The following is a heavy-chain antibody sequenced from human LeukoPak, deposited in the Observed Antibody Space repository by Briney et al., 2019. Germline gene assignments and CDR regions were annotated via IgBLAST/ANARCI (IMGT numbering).Heavy chain of an antibody. Sequence: GGSLRLSCAASGFSFSSYTMHWVRQAPGEGLEYVSAISSSGGSTYYVNSVKGRFTISRDNSKNTLYLQMGSLRAEDVAVYYCARRGSYSAEYFQHWGQGTLVTVSS. CDR2: ISSSGGST. V-gene: IGHV3-64*01. CDR1: GFSFSSYT. J-gene: IGHJ1*01. D-gene: IGHD1-26*01. CDR3: ARRGSYSAEYFQH.